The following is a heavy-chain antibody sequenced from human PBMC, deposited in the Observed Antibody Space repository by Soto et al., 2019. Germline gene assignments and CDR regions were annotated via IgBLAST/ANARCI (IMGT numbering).Heavy chain of an antibody. CDR2: IYYSGGT. V-gene: IGHV4-61*08. J-gene: IGHJ5*02. CDR1: GAAISSGGYF. D-gene: IGHD6-19*01. Sequence: PSETLSLTCTVSGAAISSGGYFYTWVRQPPGKGLEWLGYIYYSGGTNYNPSLKSRVTISLDKSKSQFSLRLISVTAADTAVYYCTREQSDDNYFDPWGQGTLVTVSS. CDR3: TREQSDDNYFDP.